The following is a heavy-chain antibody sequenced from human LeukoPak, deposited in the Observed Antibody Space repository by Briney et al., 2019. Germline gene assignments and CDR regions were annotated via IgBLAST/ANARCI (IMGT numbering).Heavy chain of an antibody. CDR2: INHSGST. CDR1: GGSFSGYY. CDR3: ARDDSGYSSIPPDY. D-gene: IGHD6-13*01. Sequence: SETLSLTCAVYGGSFSGYYWSWIRQPPGKGLEWIGEINHSGSTNYNPSLKSRVTISVDTSKNQFSLKLSSVTAADTAVYYCARDDSGYSSIPPDYWGQGTLVTVSS. V-gene: IGHV4-34*01. J-gene: IGHJ4*02.